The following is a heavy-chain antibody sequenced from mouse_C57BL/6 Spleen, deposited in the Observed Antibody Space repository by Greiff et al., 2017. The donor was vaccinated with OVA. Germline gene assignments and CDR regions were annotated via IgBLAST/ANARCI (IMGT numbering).Heavy chain of an antibody. J-gene: IGHJ1*03. D-gene: IGHD1-1*01. V-gene: IGHV1-67*01. CDR1: GYTFTDYA. Sequence: QVQLKESGPELVRPGVSVKISCKGSGYTFTDYAMHWVKQSHAKSLEWIGVISTYYGDASYNQKFKDKATMTVDKSSSTAYMELARLTSEDSAVYYCARIRNYYGSSYRYFDVWGTGTTVTVSS. CDR3: ARIRNYYGSSYRYFDV. CDR2: ISTYYGDA.